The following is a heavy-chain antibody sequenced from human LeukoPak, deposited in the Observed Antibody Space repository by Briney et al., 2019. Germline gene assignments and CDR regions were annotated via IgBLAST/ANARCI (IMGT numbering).Heavy chain of an antibody. D-gene: IGHD3-10*01. CDR2: IRPNTGGT. J-gene: IGHJ6*03. Sequence: ASVKVSCKTSGYTFTDYYMHWVRQAPGQGLEWMGWIRPNTGGTNYAQKFRGRVTMTRDTSISTAYMDLSRLTSDDTAVYYCARAGLYYGSGSQSYYYNYMDVWGKGTTVTISS. V-gene: IGHV1-2*02. CDR1: GYTFTDYY. CDR3: ARAGLYYGSGSQSYYYNYMDV.